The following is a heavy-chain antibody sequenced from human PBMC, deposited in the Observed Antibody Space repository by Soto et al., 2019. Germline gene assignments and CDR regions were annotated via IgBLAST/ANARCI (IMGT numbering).Heavy chain of an antibody. Sequence: XGSLRLWCAAAGVTFSSYAMSWVRQATGKGLEWVSAISGSGGSTYYADSVKGRFTISRDNSKNTLYLQMNSLRAEDTAVYYCAKSRQRDSSGYYSDYWGQGTLVTVSS. D-gene: IGHD3-22*01. V-gene: IGHV3-23*01. CDR3: AKSRQRDSSGYYSDY. CDR2: ISGSGGST. J-gene: IGHJ4*02. CDR1: GVTFSSYA.